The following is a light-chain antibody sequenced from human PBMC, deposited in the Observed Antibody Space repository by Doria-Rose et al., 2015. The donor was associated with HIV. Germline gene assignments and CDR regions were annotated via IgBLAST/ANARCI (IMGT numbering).Light chain of an antibody. CDR1: GSDVGGYNY. Sequence: QSVLIQPRSVSGSPGQPVAISCTGTGSDVGGYNYVSWYQQQPGIAAKLIIDDVTKLPSGVPDRFSGSKSGYTASLTISGLQAEDEADYYCCSYAGSFYVFGTGTKVTVL. CDR2: DVT. CDR3: CSYAGSFYV. V-gene: IGLV2-11*01. J-gene: IGLJ1*01.